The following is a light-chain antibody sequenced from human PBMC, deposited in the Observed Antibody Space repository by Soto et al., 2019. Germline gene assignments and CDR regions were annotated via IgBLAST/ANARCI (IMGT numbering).Light chain of an antibody. CDR3: VSYTSSTTYV. J-gene: IGLJ1*01. CDR2: DVA. Sequence: QSALTQPPSASGSPGQSVTISCTGTSSDVGAYIFVSWYQQHPGKAPKLLIYDVANRPSGVSNRFSGSKSGSTASLIISRLQTEDEADYYCVSYTSSTTYVFGTGTKLTVL. V-gene: IGLV2-14*01. CDR1: SSDVGAYIF.